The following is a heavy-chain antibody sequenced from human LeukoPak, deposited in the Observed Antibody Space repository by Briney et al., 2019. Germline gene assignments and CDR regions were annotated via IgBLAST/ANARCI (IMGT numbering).Heavy chain of an antibody. V-gene: IGHV1-24*01. Sequence: ASVRVSCKASGYTFTGYYMLWVRQAPGKGLEWMGGFDPEDGETIYAQKFQGRGTITEDTSTDTAYMELSSLSSEDTAVYYCSTVHRSRYSKQPFDFWGQGTLVTVSS. CDR3: STVHRSRYSKQPFDF. CDR2: FDPEDGET. CDR1: GYTFTGYY. J-gene: IGHJ4*02. D-gene: IGHD3-9*01.